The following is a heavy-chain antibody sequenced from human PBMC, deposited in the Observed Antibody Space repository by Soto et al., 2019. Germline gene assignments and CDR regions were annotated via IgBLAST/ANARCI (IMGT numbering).Heavy chain of an antibody. V-gene: IGHV3-30*03. Sequence: GVSLRLSFSAFGFNFSRYGLHWVRQAPGKGLEWVAVISYDGSNKYYADSVKGRFTISRDNSKNTLYLQMSSLRTDDTAEYYCACQYYYDRDDYYTLDYWGQGT. CDR3: ACQYYYDRDDYYTLDY. D-gene: IGHD3-22*01. CDR2: ISYDGSNK. J-gene: IGHJ4*02. CDR1: GFNFSRYG.